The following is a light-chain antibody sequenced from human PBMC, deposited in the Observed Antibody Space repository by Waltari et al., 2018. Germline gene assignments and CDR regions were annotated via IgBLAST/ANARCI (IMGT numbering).Light chain of an antibody. Sequence: DIQMTQSPSTLSASVGDLVPSTGRASQSISSWLAWYQQKPGKAPKLLIYKASSLESGVPSRFSGSGSGTEFTLTISSLQPDDFATYYCQQYNSYRTFGQGTKVEIK. CDR3: QQYNSYRT. V-gene: IGKV1-5*03. CDR2: KAS. J-gene: IGKJ1*01. CDR1: QSISSW.